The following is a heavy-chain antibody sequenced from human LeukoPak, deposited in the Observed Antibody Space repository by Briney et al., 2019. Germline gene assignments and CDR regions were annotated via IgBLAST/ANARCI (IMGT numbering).Heavy chain of an antibody. V-gene: IGHV3-33*03. D-gene: IGHD3-10*01. J-gene: IGHJ4*02. CDR2: IRYDGNNK. CDR3: ARLGARSGSYDY. Sequence: GGSLRLSRAASGFPFSDYVMHWVRQAPGKGLEWVAVIRYDGNNKYYADSVKGRFTISRDNAKNTLYLQMTSLRAEDTAVYYCARLGARSGSYDYWGQGTLVTVSS. CDR1: GFPFSDYV.